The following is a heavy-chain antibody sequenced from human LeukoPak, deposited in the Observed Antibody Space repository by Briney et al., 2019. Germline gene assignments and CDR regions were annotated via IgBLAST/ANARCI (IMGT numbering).Heavy chain of an antibody. D-gene: IGHD1-14*01. Sequence: SETLSLTCAVYDGSFSGYYWSWIRQPPGKGLEWIGEINHSGSTNYNPSLKSRVTISVDTSKNQFSLKLGSVTAADTAVYYCACPSGNHLYSFDYWGQGTLVTVSS. V-gene: IGHV4-34*01. CDR1: DGSFSGYY. J-gene: IGHJ4*02. CDR3: ACPSGNHLYSFDY. CDR2: INHSGST.